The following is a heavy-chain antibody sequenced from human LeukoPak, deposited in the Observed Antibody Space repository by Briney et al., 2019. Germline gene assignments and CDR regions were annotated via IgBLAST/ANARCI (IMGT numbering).Heavy chain of an antibody. CDR2: ISGSGGST. Sequence: GGSLRLSCAASGFTFSSYAMSWVRQAPGKGLEWVSAISGSGGSTYYADSGKGRFTISRDNSKNTLYLQMNSLRAEDTAVYYCALYYDSSGYHPQPFDYWGQGTLVTVSS. J-gene: IGHJ4*02. D-gene: IGHD3-22*01. V-gene: IGHV3-23*01. CDR1: GFTFSSYA. CDR3: ALYYDSSGYHPQPFDY.